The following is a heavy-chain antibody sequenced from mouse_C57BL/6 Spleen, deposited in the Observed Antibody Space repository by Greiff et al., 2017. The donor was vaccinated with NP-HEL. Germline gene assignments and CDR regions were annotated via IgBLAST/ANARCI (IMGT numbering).Heavy chain of an antibody. CDR1: GFSFNTYA. V-gene: IGHV10-1*01. CDR2: IRSKSNNYAT. J-gene: IGHJ2*01. D-gene: IGHD4-1*01. CDR3: VRQSLTGLDY. Sequence: EVQLVESGGGLVQPKGSLKLSCAASGFSFNTYAMNWVRQAPGKGLEWVARIRSKSNNYATYYADSVKDRFTISRDDSESMLYLQMNNLKTEDTAMYYCVRQSLTGLDYWGQGTTLTVSS.